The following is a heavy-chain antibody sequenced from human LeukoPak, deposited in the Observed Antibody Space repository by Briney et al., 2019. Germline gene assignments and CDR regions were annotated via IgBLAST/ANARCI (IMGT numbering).Heavy chain of an antibody. CDR1: GDSVSSNSAT. V-gene: IGHV6-1*01. D-gene: IGHD3-16*01. Sequence: SPTLSLTCAICGDSVSSNSATWNWLRQSPSRGLEGLGRTYYRSKWYNDYAVSVKSRITINPDTSKNQFSLQLNSVTAEDTAVYYCARVGHPWGIEDAFDIWGQGTMVTVSS. CDR3: ARVGHPWGIEDAFDI. J-gene: IGHJ3*02. CDR2: TYYRSKWYN.